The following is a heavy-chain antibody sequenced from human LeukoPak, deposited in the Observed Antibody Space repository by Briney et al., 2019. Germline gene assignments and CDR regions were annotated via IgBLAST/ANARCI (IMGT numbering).Heavy chain of an antibody. Sequence: GGSLRLSCAASGFTFDYSAMTWVRQAPEKGLEWVSTINTGDITFYANSVRGRFTISRDNSKNALFLQMNSLRAEDTAIYYCVKGGFTYYDDWGQGTLVTVSS. J-gene: IGHJ4*02. CDR3: VKGGFTYYDD. CDR1: GFTFDYSA. CDR2: INTGDIT. V-gene: IGHV3-23*01. D-gene: IGHD3-22*01.